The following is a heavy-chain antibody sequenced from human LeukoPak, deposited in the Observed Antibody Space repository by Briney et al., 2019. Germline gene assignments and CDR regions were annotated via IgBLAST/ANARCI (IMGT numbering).Heavy chain of an antibody. CDR3: ARLRAVTRSSSWLQVRRRFDY. CDR2: VYHTGSA. Sequence: PSKTLSLTCDVSGYLISTDYYWGWIRKPPGKGLEWIGAVYHTGSAYYNPSLKSRVTISVDTSKNQFSLKLSSVTAADTAVYYCARLRAVTRSSSWLQVRRRFDYWGQGTLVTVSS. D-gene: IGHD6-13*01. CDR1: GYLISTDYY. J-gene: IGHJ4*02. V-gene: IGHV4-38-2*01.